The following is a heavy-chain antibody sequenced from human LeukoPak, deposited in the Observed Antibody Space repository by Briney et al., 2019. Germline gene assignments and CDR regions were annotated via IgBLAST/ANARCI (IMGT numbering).Heavy chain of an antibody. CDR1: GFTFSTYA. D-gene: IGHD5-18*01. CDR2: ISGDDGST. V-gene: IGHV3-23*01. Sequence: GGSLRLSCAASGFTFSTYAMSWVRQAPGKRLEWVSAISGDDGSTYYADSLKGRFTISRDNSKNTLYLQMNSLRAEDTAVYYCAKDISQGYTYGFIEQDFWGQGTPVTVSS. J-gene: IGHJ4*02. CDR3: AKDISQGYTYGFIEQDF.